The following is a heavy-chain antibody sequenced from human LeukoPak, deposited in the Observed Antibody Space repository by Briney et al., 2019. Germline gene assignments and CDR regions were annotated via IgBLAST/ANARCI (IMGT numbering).Heavy chain of an antibody. J-gene: IGHJ2*01. D-gene: IGHD3-10*01. CDR1: GGSFSAYY. CDR3: ARGYFGRMRDSCFDV. V-gene: IGHV4-31*11. Sequence: SETLSLTCAVYGGSFSAYYWSWIRQHPGKGLEWIGYIYYSGSTYYNPSLKSRVTISVDTSKNQFSLKLSSVTAADTAVYYCARGYFGRMRDSCFDVWGRGTLVTVSS. CDR2: IYYSGST.